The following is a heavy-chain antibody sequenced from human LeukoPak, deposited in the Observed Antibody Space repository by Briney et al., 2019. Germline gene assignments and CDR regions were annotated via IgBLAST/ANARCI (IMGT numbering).Heavy chain of an antibody. CDR1: GFTFSSYS. Sequence: GGSLRLSCGASGFTFSSYSMNWVCQAPGKGLEWVSSISSSSSYIYYADSVKGRFTISRDNAKNSLSLQMNSLRAEDTAVYYCARRGGNSYWGQGTLVTVSS. CDR3: ARRGGNSY. V-gene: IGHV3-21*01. CDR2: ISSSSSYI. D-gene: IGHD4-23*01. J-gene: IGHJ4*02.